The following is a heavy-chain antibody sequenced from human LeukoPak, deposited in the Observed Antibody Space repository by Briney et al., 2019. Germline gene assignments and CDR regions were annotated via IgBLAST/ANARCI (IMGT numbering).Heavy chain of an antibody. CDR3: ARRIAVAGIDY. CDR1: GFTFSSYS. Sequence: GALRLSCAASGFTFSSYSMNWVRPAPGKGLEWVSSISSSSSYIYYADSVKGRFTISRDNAKNSLYLQMNSPRAEDTAVYYCARRIAVAGIDYWGQGTLVTVSS. V-gene: IGHV3-21*01. J-gene: IGHJ4*02. D-gene: IGHD6-19*01. CDR2: ISSSSSYI.